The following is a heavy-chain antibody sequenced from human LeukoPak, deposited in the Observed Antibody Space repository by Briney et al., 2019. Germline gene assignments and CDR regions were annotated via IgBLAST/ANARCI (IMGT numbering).Heavy chain of an antibody. D-gene: IGHD1-26*01. Sequence: GESLTLSCAASGLTLNYYSMDWVRQAPGKGLEWVASINTSSSYIYYADSVRGRFTISRDNAKNPLYLQMSSLRAEDTPVYYCARDGVVGATKWGHFDFWGQGTRVTVSS. CDR3: ARDGVVGATKWGHFDF. CDR1: GLTLNYYS. CDR2: INTSSSYI. J-gene: IGHJ4*02. V-gene: IGHV3-21*01.